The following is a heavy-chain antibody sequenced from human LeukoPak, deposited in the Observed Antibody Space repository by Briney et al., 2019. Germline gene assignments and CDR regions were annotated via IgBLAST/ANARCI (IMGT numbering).Heavy chain of an antibody. J-gene: IGHJ4*02. CDR3: TLRITMVRGVNDH. CDR1: GFTFSNAW. D-gene: IGHD3-10*01. V-gene: IGHV3-15*01. CDR2: IKSKTDGGTT. Sequence: GGSLRLSCAASGFTFSNAWMSWVRQAPGKGLEWVGRIKSKTDGGTTDYAAPVKGRFTTSRDDSKNTLYLQMNSLKTEDTAVYYCTLRITMVRGVNDHWGQGTLVTVSS.